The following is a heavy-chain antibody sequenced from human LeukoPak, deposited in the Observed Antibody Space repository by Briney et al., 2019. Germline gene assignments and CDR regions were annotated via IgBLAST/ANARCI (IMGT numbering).Heavy chain of an antibody. Sequence: GGSLRLSCAASGFTFSSYTMNWVRQAPGKGLEWVSAISSSGGSTDYADSVKGRFTISRDNSKNTLYLQMKSLRAEDTAVYYCAKKMSITAASQVDYWGQGTLVTVSS. CDR1: GFTFSSYT. CDR2: ISSSGGST. D-gene: IGHD1-20*01. V-gene: IGHV3-23*01. J-gene: IGHJ4*02. CDR3: AKKMSITAASQVDY.